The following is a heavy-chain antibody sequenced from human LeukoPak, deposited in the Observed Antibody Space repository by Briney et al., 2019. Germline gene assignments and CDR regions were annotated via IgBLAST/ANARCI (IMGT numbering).Heavy chain of an antibody. CDR2: IWYDGSNK. D-gene: IGHD3/OR15-3a*01. Sequence: GRSLRLSCAASGFTFSSNGMCWVRQAPGKGLEWVAVIWYDGSNKYYADSVKGRFTISRDNAKNSLYLQMNSLRAEDTAVYYCARGVDLYFDYWGQGTLVTVSS. CDR1: GFTFSSNG. J-gene: IGHJ4*02. CDR3: ARGVDLYFDY. V-gene: IGHV3-33*01.